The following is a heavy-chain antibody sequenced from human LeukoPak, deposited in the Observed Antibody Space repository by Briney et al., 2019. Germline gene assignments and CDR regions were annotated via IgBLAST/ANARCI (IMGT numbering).Heavy chain of an antibody. Sequence: ASVKVSCKASGYTFTSYGISWVRQAPGQGLEWMGWISAYNGNTNYAQKLQGRVTMTTDTSTSTAYMELRSLRSEDTAVYYCARDGFPSRSPNPAEDTAMVFSWFDPWGQGTLVTVSS. V-gene: IGHV1-18*01. CDR1: GYTFTSYG. CDR3: ARDGFPSRSPNPAEDTAMVFSWFDP. CDR2: ISAYNGNT. J-gene: IGHJ5*02. D-gene: IGHD5-18*01.